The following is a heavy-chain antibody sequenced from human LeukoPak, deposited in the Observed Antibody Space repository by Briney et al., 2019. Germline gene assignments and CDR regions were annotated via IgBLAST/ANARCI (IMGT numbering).Heavy chain of an antibody. CDR1: GFTFSPHY. J-gene: IGHJ4*02. Sequence: GGSLRLSCAASGFTFSPHYMDWVRQSPGQGLEWVGLIRNKANGYTTTYAASVKGRFTISRDDSKNSVYLQMDSLKTGDTAVYYCGDLGSAGTDHWGQGTLVTVSS. D-gene: IGHD3-10*01. CDR3: GDLGSAGTDH. V-gene: IGHV3-72*01. CDR2: IRNKANGYTT.